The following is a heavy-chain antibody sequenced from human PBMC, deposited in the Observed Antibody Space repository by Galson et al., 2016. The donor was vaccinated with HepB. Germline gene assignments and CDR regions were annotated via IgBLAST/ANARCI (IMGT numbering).Heavy chain of an antibody. CDR3: ARRWVVSRPPEVYHYFYGMDV. J-gene: IGHJ6*02. V-gene: IGHV1-46*04. D-gene: IGHD4-23*01. CDR2: INPSGGSS. Sequence: SVKVSCKASGYTFISYYIHWVRQAPGQGPEWMGIINPSGGSSTHAQKLQGRVTMTRDTSTSTAYMELSSLRSEDTAVYYCARRWVVSRPPEVYHYFYGMDVWGQGTTVTVSS. CDR1: GYTFISYY.